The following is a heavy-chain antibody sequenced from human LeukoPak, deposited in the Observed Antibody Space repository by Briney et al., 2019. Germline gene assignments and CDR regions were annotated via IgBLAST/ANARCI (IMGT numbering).Heavy chain of an antibody. J-gene: IGHJ5*02. D-gene: IGHD3-3*01. CDR3: ARISYDFWSGYPNWFDP. CDR1: GGSISSGGYY. CDR2: IYYSGST. Sequence: ASETLSLTCTVPGGSISSGGYYWSWIRQHPGKGLEWIGYIYYSGSTYYNPSLKSRVTISVDTSKNQFSLKLSSVTAADTAVYYCARISYDFWSGYPNWFDPWGQGTLVTVSS. V-gene: IGHV4-31*03.